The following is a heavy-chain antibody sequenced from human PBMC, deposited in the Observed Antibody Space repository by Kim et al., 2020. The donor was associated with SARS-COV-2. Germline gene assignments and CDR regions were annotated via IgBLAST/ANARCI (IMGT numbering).Heavy chain of an antibody. Sequence: GGSLRLSCAASGFTFSSYAMHWVRQAPGKGLEWVAGINSDGSSTSYADSVKGRYNISRDNAKNTLYLHMNSLRAEDTAVYYCGRARGSGVYWGQGTLVTVSS. J-gene: IGHJ4*02. D-gene: IGHD3-10*01. V-gene: IGHV3-74*01. CDR2: INSDGSST. CDR1: GFTFSSYA. CDR3: GRARGSGVY.